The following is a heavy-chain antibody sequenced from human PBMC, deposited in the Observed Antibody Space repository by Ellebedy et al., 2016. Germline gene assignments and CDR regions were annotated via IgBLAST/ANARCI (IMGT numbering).Heavy chain of an antibody. J-gene: IGHJ5*02. D-gene: IGHD3-10*01. V-gene: IGHV1-2*02. CDR3: ARGTGPSRFDP. Sequence: ASVKVSCKASGYTFTAQYIHWVRQAPGQGLEWMGWINPNGGATLYAQKFQGRVTMTRDTSISTAYMDLNRLTSSDTAVYYCARGTGPSRFDPWGQGTLVTVST. CDR2: INPNGGAT. CDR1: GYTFTAQY.